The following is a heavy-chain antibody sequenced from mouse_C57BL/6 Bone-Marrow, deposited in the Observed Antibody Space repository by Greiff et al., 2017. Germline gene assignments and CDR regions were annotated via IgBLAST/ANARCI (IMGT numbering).Heavy chain of an antibody. CDR2: IYPRSGNT. Sequence: QVQLQQSGAELARPGASVKLSCKASGYTFTSYGISWVKQRTGQGLEWIGEIYPRSGNTYYNEKFKGKATLTADKSSSTAYMELRSLTSEDSAVYFCARTRPHCGSSQYYFDYWGQGTTLTVSS. CDR3: ARTRPHCGSSQYYFDY. CDR1: GYTFTSYG. V-gene: IGHV1-81*01. J-gene: IGHJ2*01. D-gene: IGHD1-1*01.